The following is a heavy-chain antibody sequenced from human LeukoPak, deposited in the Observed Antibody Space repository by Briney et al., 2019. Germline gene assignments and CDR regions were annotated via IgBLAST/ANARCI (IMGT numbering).Heavy chain of an antibody. Sequence: APVKVSCKASGYTFTGYYMHWVRQAPGQGLEWMGWINPNSGGTSYAQKFQGRVTMTRDTSISTAYMELTRLRSDDTAVYFCARVKALGQPTLDYWGQGTLVTVSS. V-gene: IGHV1-2*02. CDR1: GYTFTGYY. D-gene: IGHD7-27*01. CDR3: ARVKALGQPTLDY. J-gene: IGHJ4*02. CDR2: INPNSGGT.